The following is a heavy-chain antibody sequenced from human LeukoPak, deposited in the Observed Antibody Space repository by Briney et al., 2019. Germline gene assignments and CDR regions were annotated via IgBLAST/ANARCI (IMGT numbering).Heavy chain of an antibody. J-gene: IGHJ5*02. V-gene: IGHV3-30*18. D-gene: IGHD6-19*01. CDR1: GFTFSSYG. Sequence: PGGSLRLSCAASGFTFSSYGMHWVRQAPGKGLEWVAVISYDGSNKYYADSVKGRFTISRDKSKTTLFLQMDSLRAEDTAVYYCAKDPEKGLAVARLEHWGQGTLVTVSS. CDR3: AKDPEKGLAVARLEH. CDR2: ISYDGSNK.